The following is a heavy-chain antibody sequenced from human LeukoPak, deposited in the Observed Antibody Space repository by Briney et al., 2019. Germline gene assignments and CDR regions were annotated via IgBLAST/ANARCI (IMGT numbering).Heavy chain of an antibody. J-gene: IGHJ4*02. CDR1: GFTFDDYT. CDR2: ISWDGGST. CDR3: AKDGKNHFDY. D-gene: IGHD1-14*01. Sequence: GGSLRLSCAASGFTFDDYTMHWVRQPPGKGLEWVSLISWDGGSTYYADSVKGRFTISRDNSKNSLSLEMNGLRTEDTALYYCAKDGKNHFDYWGQGTLVTVSS. V-gene: IGHV3-43*01.